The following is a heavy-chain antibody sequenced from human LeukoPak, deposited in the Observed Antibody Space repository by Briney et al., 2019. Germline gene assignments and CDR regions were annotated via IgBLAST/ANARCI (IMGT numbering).Heavy chain of an antibody. D-gene: IGHD3-3*01. CDR3: AKDPRGGYDFWSGYH. J-gene: IGHJ4*02. Sequence: GSLRLSCAASGFTFSNYWMSWVRQSPGKGLEWVANIKQDGSEKYYMDSVKGRFTISIDNAKNSLYLQMNSLGAEDTAVYYCAKDPRGGYDFWSGYHWGQGTLVTVSS. CDR1: GFTFSNYW. CDR2: IKQDGSEK. V-gene: IGHV3-7*03.